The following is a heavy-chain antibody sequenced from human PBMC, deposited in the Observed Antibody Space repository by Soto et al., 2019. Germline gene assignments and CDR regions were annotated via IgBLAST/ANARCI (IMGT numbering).Heavy chain of an antibody. CDR3: ARSRFPYRAFDY. CDR2: INHSGST. Sequence: QVQLQQWGAGLLKPSETLSLTCAVYGGSFSGYYWSWIRQPPGKGLEWIGEINHSGSTNYNPSLKSRVTISVDTSKNQFSLKLNSVTAADTSVYYCARSRFPYRAFDYWGQGTLVTVSS. V-gene: IGHV4-34*01. D-gene: IGHD2-21*01. J-gene: IGHJ4*02. CDR1: GGSFSGYY.